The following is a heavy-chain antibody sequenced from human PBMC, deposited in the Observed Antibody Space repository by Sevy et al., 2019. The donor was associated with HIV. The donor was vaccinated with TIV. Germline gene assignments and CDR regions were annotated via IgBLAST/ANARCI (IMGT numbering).Heavy chain of an antibody. CDR3: AREHTGSFPDF. CDR1: GFTFRDYP. V-gene: IGHV3-48*02. J-gene: IGHJ4*02. D-gene: IGHD1-26*01. CDR2: ISRASHSI. Sequence: GESLKISCAASGFTFRDYPMNWIRQAPGKGLEWLSYISRASHSIYYADSVMGRFTVSRDNAKNSLYLQMDRLSDEDTAIYSCAREHTGSFPDFWGQGTLVTVSS.